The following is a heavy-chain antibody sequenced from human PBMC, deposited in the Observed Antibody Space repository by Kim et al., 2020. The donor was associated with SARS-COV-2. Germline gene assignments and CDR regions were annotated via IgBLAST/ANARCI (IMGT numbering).Heavy chain of an antibody. V-gene: IGHV3-23*01. CDR3: AKRLDY. Sequence: GSGGSTYYADSVKGRFTISRDNSKNTLYLQMNSLSAEDTAVYYCAKRLDYWGQGTLVTVSS. CDR2: GSGGST. J-gene: IGHJ4*02.